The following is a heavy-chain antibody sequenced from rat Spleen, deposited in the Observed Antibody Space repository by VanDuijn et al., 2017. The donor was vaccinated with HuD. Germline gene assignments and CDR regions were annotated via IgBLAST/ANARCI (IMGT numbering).Heavy chain of an antibody. CDR2: INTDGGST. Sequence: EVQLVETGGGLVQPGRSLKLSCVASGFTFSSFWMYWIRQAPGKGLEWVSSINTDGGSTYYSDSVRGRFTISRENAENTVYLQMNSLRSEDTATYYCARHIYGSYVGWFAYWGQGTLVTVSS. CDR3: ARHIYGSYVGWFAY. CDR1: GFTFSSFW. V-gene: IGHV5-58*01. D-gene: IGHD1-3*01. J-gene: IGHJ3*01.